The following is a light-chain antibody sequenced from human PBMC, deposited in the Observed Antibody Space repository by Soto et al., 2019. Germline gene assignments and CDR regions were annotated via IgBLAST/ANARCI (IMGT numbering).Light chain of an antibody. CDR2: YAS. CDR1: QRVGDY. V-gene: IGKV3-11*01. J-gene: IGKJ4*01. CDR3: QQRSDWLT. Sequence: EIVLTQSPATLSLSPGERATLSCRASQRVGDYLAWYQQRPGQAPRLLIYYASHRATGIPARFSGTGSGTDFTLTISSPEPEDFAVYYCQQRSDWLTFGGGTKVEI.